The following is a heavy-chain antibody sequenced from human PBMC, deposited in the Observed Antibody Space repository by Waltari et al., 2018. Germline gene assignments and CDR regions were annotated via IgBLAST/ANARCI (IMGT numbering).Heavy chain of an antibody. D-gene: IGHD6-19*01. CDR2: IYYSGST. V-gene: IGHV4-59*01. CDR1: GGSISSYY. J-gene: IGHJ6*03. CDR3: ARGRAVAGTDYYYYMDV. Sequence: QVQLQESGPGLVKPSETLSLTCTVSGGSISSYYWSWIRQPPGKGLEWIGYIYYSGSTNYTPSLKCRVTISVGTSKNQFSLKLSSVTAADTAVYYCARGRAVAGTDYYYYMDVWGKGTTVTVSS.